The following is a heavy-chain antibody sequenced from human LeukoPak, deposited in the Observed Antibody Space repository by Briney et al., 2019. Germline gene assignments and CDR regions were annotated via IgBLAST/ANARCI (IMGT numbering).Heavy chain of an antibody. J-gene: IGHJ4*02. CDR2: IYYSGST. V-gene: IGHV4-59*01. CDR3: ARDRYSYGLFDY. CDR1: GGSISSYY. D-gene: IGHD5-18*01. Sequence: PSETLSLTCTVSGGSISSYYWSWIRQPPGKGLEWIGYIYYSGSTNYNPSLKSRVTISVDTSKNQFSLKLSSVTAADTAVYYGARDRYSYGLFDYWGQGTLVTVSS.